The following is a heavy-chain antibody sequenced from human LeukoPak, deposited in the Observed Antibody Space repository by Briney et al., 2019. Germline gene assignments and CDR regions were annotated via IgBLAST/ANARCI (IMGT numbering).Heavy chain of an antibody. Sequence: ASVKVSCKASGYTFTGYYMHWVRQAPGQGLEWMGWINPNSGGTNYAQKFQGRVTMTRDTSISTAYMELSRLRSDDTAVYYCARSNIKPHDGWYYYDSSGYYQDYWGQGTLVTVSS. D-gene: IGHD3-22*01. CDR3: ARSNIKPHDGWYYYDSSGYYQDY. CDR1: GYTFTGYY. V-gene: IGHV1-2*02. CDR2: INPNSGGT. J-gene: IGHJ4*02.